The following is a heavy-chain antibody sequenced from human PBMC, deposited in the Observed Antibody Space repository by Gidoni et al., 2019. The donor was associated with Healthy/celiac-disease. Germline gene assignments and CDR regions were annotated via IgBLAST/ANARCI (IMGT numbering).Heavy chain of an antibody. Sequence: EVQLVESGGGLVKPGGSLRLSCAASGFTFSSYSMNWVRQAPGKGLEWVSSISSSSSYIYYADSVKGRFTISRDNAKNSLYLQMNSLRAEDTAVYYCARATGRGIAVAGTGDYWGQGTLVTVSS. CDR3: ARATGRGIAVAGTGDY. CDR2: ISSSSSYI. D-gene: IGHD6-19*01. J-gene: IGHJ4*02. V-gene: IGHV3-21*01. CDR1: GFTFSSYS.